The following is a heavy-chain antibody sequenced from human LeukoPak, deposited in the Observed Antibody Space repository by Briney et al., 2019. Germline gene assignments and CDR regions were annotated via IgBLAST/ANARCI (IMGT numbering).Heavy chain of an antibody. D-gene: IGHD3-22*01. Sequence: PGGSLRLSCAASGFTFSSYWMSWVRQALGKGLEWVANIKQDGSEKYYVDSVKGRFTISRDNAKNSLYLQMNSLRAEDTAVYYCAREKGRRDYYDSSGYSPHLYYMDVWGKGTTVTVSS. CDR1: GFTFSSYW. CDR2: IKQDGSEK. J-gene: IGHJ6*03. CDR3: AREKGRRDYYDSSGYSPHLYYMDV. V-gene: IGHV3-7*01.